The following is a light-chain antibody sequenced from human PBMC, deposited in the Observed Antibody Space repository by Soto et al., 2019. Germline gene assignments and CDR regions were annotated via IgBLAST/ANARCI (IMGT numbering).Light chain of an antibody. CDR1: SRDIGAYDY. J-gene: IGLJ1*01. CDR3: SSFADSSARDYV. CDR2: DVS. Sequence: QSALTQPASVSGSPGQSVTISCTGTSRDIGAYDYVSWYQQHPGGVPKLLISDVSSRPSGVSSRFSGSKSGNTASLTISGLQADDESHYYCSSFADSSARDYVFGGGTKLTVL. V-gene: IGLV2-14*03.